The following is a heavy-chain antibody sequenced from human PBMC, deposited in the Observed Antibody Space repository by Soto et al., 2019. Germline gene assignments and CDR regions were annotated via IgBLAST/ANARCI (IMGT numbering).Heavy chain of an antibody. D-gene: IGHD6-25*01. CDR2: ISGSGGST. CDR1: GFTFSSYC. CDR3: AMGSASGSPYYFDF. Sequence: RGSLRLSCAASGFTFSSYCMHLVRQAPGKGLEWVSRISGSGGSTRSADSVKGRFTISRDNSKNTLYLQMNNLRVEDTAVYHCAMGSASGSPYYFDFWARGTLVTVSS. V-gene: IGHV3-74*01. J-gene: IGHJ4*02.